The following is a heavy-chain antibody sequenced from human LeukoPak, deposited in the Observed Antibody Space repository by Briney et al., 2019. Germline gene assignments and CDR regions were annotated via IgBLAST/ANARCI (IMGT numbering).Heavy chain of an antibody. D-gene: IGHD6-19*01. CDR2: IYHSGST. V-gene: IGHV4-4*02. J-gene: IGHJ4*02. CDR3: ASSSSGWYGHYFDY. Sequence: PSETLSLTCAVSGGSISSSNWWSWVRQPPGKGLEWIGEIYHSGSTNYNPSLKSRVTISVDKSKNQFSLKLSSVTAADTAVYYCASSSSGWYGHYFDYWGRGTLVTVSS. CDR1: GGSISSSNW.